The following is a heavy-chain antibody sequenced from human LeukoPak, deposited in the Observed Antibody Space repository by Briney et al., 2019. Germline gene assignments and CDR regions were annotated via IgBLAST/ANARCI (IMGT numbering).Heavy chain of an antibody. V-gene: IGHV4-59*08. D-gene: IGHD2/OR15-2a*01. J-gene: IGHJ4*02. Sequence: PSETLSLTCTDSAGSISSYYWRWIRQPPGKGLEWIGYIYYSGSTNYNPSLKSRVTISVDTSKNQFSLKLSSVTAADTAVYYCAGHHPRNTVDFWGQGTLVTVSS. CDR3: AGHHPRNTVDF. CDR1: AGSISSYY. CDR2: IYYSGST.